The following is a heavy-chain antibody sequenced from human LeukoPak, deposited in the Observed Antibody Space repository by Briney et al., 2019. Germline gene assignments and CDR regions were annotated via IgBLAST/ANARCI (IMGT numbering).Heavy chain of an antibody. CDR2: IDTSDNR. D-gene: IGHD6-19*01. Sequence: GRSLRLSCAASGFTVSNNYMSWVRQAAGKGLEWVSLIDTSDNRYYADSVQGRFINSRDNSKNTLSLQMNSLRVEDTAVYYCARSPITGWDWGQGTLVTVSS. CDR3: ARSPITGWD. CDR1: GFTVSNNY. J-gene: IGHJ4*02. V-gene: IGHV3-53*01.